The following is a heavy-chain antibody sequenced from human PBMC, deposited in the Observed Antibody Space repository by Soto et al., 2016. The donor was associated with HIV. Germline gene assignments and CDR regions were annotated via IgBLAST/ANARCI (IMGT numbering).Heavy chain of an antibody. Sequence: QVQLQQWGAGLLKPSETLSLTCAVYGGSLSGYYWSFIRQSPGKGLEWIGEVNHSGSTNYNPSLKSRVTMSVDTSKKQFSLRLNSVTAADTAIYYCARHRYTNGDLDYXGQGPWSPXPX. J-gene: IGHJ4*02. D-gene: IGHD3-16*02. V-gene: IGHV4-34*01. CDR3: ARHRYTNGDLDY. CDR1: GGSLSGYY. CDR2: VNHSGST.